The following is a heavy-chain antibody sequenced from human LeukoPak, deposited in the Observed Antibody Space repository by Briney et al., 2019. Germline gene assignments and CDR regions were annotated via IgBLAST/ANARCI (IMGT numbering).Heavy chain of an antibody. D-gene: IGHD3-10*01. V-gene: IGHV1-2*02. CDR2: INPNSGGT. Sequence: GASVKVSCKASGYTFTGYYMHWVRQAPGQGLEWMGWINPNSGGTNYAQKFQGRVTMTRDTSISTAYMELSRLRSDDTAVYYCARGAPSLWFGELSSSLFDYWGQGTLVTVSS. J-gene: IGHJ4*02. CDR1: GYTFTGYY. CDR3: ARGAPSLWFGELSSSLFDY.